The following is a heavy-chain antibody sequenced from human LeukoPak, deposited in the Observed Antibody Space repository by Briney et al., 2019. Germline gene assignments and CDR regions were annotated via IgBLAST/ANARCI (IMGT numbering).Heavy chain of an antibody. CDR1: GGTFSSYA. V-gene: IGHV1-69*01. D-gene: IGHD2-21*01. Sequence: SVKVSCKASGGTFSSYAISWVRQAPGQGLGWMGGIIPIFGTAHYSQKFQGRVTITADESPSAAYMDLSRLRSEHTAGHYCGGGVVIDAFDIWGQGTMVTVSS. CDR2: IIPIFGTA. J-gene: IGHJ3*02. CDR3: GGGVVIDAFDI.